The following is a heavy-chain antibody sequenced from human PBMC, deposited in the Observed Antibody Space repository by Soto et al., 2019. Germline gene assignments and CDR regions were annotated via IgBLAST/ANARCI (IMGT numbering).Heavy chain of an antibody. D-gene: IGHD6-6*01. Sequence: SLRLSCAASGFTFSSYGMHWVRQAPGKGLEWVAVISYDGSNKYYADSVKGRFTISRDNSKNTLYLQMNSLRAEDTAVYYCAKANFSSSSYYYYGMDVWGQGTTVTVSS. CDR1: GFTFSSYG. J-gene: IGHJ6*02. CDR3: AKANFSSSSYYYYGMDV. CDR2: ISYDGSNK. V-gene: IGHV3-30*18.